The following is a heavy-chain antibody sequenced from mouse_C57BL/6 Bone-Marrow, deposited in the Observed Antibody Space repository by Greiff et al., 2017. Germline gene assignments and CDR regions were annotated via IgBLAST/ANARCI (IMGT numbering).Heavy chain of an antibody. J-gene: IGHJ1*03. D-gene: IGHD1-1*01. CDR1: GFTFSDYG. Sequence: EVMLVESGGGLVKPGGSLKLSCAASGFTFSDYGMHWVRQAPEKGLEWVAYISRGSSTIYYADTVKGRFTISRDNAKNTLFLQMTSLRSEATAMYYSARDYYGSSYVGNWYFDVWGTGTTVTVSS. V-gene: IGHV5-17*01. CDR2: ISRGSSTI. CDR3: ARDYYGSSYVGNWYFDV.